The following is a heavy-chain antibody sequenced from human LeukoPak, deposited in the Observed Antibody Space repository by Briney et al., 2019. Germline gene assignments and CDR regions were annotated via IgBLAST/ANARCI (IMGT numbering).Heavy chain of an antibody. CDR2: IYPGDSET. CDR3: ARLEVGAKNWFDP. Sequence: GESLKISCKGSGYTFTNHWIAWVRQMPGKGLEWMGIIYPGDSETRYSPSFQGQVTISVDKSITTAYLRWSSLKASDTAMYYCARLEVGAKNWFDPWGQGTLVTVSS. V-gene: IGHV5-51*01. CDR1: GYTFTNHW. D-gene: IGHD1-26*01. J-gene: IGHJ5*02.